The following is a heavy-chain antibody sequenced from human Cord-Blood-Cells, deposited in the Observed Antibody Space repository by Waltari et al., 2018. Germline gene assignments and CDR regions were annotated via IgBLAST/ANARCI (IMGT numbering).Heavy chain of an antibody. Sequence: QVQLRQWGAGLLKPSETLSLTCAVYGGSFSGYYWSWIRQPPGKGLEWIGEINHSGSANNNPSLKSRVTISVDTSKNQFSLKLSSVTASDTAVYYCARSSSSYWYFDLWGRGTLVTVSS. V-gene: IGHV4-34*01. CDR1: GGSFSGYY. CDR3: ARSSSSYWYFDL. D-gene: IGHD6-6*01. CDR2: INHSGSA. J-gene: IGHJ2*01.